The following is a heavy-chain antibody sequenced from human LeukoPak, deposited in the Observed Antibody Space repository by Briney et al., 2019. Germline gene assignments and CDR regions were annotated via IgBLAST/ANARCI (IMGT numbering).Heavy chain of an antibody. D-gene: IGHD6-19*01. CDR1: GFTFSSYG. CDR2: IRYDGSNK. Sequence: PGGSLRLSCAASGFTFSSYGMHWVRQAPGKGLEWVAFIRYDGSNKYYADSVKGRFTMSRDNSKNTLYLQMNSLRAEDTAVYYCAKDRLGYSSGWNGGYFDYWGQGTLATVPS. CDR3: AKDRLGYSSGWNGGYFDY. J-gene: IGHJ4*02. V-gene: IGHV3-30*02.